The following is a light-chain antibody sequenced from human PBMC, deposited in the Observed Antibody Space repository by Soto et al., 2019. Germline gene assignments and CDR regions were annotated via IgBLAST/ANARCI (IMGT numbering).Light chain of an antibody. CDR3: SSYAGNNTNV. CDR1: SSDVGGNNY. J-gene: IGLJ1*01. Sequence: QSALTQPPSASGSPGQSVTISCTGTSSDVGGNNYVSWYQQHPGNAPKLMIYEVTKRASGVPDRFSGSKSGNTASLTVSGLQAEDEAEYYCSSYAGNNTNVFGTGTKVTVL. V-gene: IGLV2-8*01. CDR2: EVT.